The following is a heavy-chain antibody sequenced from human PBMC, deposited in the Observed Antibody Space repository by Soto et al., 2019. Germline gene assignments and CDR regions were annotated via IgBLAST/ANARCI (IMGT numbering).Heavy chain of an antibody. CDR3: AAHIWFGELLLDY. Sequence: QVQLQQWGAGLLKPSETLSLTCAVYGGSFSGYYWSWIRQPPGKGLEWIGEINHSGSTNYNPSLKSRVTISVDTSKNQFSLKLSSVTAADTAVYYCAAHIWFGELLLDYWGQGTLVTVSS. J-gene: IGHJ4*02. CDR2: INHSGST. CDR1: GGSFSGYY. V-gene: IGHV4-34*01. D-gene: IGHD3-10*01.